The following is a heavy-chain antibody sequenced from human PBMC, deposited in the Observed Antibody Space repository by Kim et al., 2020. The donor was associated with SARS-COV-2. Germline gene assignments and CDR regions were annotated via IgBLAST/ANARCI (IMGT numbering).Heavy chain of an antibody. CDR2: ISFDGSNK. V-gene: IGHV3-30*04. CDR3: ARGFHSGSGSYYSPVFY. CDR1: GLTFSSHA. J-gene: IGHJ4*02. D-gene: IGHD3-10*01. Sequence: GGSLRLSCAASGLTFSSHALHWVRQAPGKGLEWVAVISFDGSNKYYADSVKGRFTISRDFSKNTLDLQMNSLRAEDTAVYYCARGFHSGSGSYYSPVFYWGQGTLGTVSS.